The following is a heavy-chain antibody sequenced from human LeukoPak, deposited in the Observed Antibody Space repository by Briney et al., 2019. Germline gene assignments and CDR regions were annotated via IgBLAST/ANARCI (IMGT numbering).Heavy chain of an antibody. CDR3: GRDPNGDYIGAFDM. Sequence: SGGSLRLSCAASGFTFSNYAMIWVRQAPGKGLEWVSAIRGIRGTYSTEYADSVKDRFTISRDNSKSTLYLQMNSLRAEDTAVYYCGRDPNGDYIGAFDMWGQGTVVTVSS. V-gene: IGHV3-23*01. D-gene: IGHD4-17*01. J-gene: IGHJ3*02. CDR2: IRGIRGTYST. CDR1: GFTFSNYA.